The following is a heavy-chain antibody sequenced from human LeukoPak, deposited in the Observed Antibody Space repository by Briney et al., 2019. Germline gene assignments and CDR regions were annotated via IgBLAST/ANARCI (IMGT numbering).Heavy chain of an antibody. CDR3: ARDRTYYDFWSGYPYYYYGMDV. CDR2: INPNSGGT. CDR1: GYTFTGYY. D-gene: IGHD3-3*01. J-gene: IGHJ6*02. V-gene: IGHV1-2*02. Sequence: ASVKVSCKASGYTFTGYYMHWVRQAHGQGLEWMGWINPNSGGTNYAQKFQGRVTMTRDTSISTAYMELSRLRSDDTAVYYCARDRTYYDFWSGYPYYYYGMDVWGQGTTVTVSS.